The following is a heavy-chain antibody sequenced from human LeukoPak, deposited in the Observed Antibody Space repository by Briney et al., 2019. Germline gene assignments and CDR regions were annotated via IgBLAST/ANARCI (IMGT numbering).Heavy chain of an antibody. J-gene: IGHJ6*02. Sequence: AGGSLRLSCAASGFTFSSYAMSWVRQAPGKGLEWVSVIYSGGSTYYADSVKGRFTISRDNSKNTLYLQMNSLRAEDTAVYYCARASFTKYSSSWYGMDVWGQGTTVTVSS. CDR1: GFTFSSYA. D-gene: IGHD6-13*01. V-gene: IGHV3-53*01. CDR2: IYSGGST. CDR3: ARASFTKYSSSWYGMDV.